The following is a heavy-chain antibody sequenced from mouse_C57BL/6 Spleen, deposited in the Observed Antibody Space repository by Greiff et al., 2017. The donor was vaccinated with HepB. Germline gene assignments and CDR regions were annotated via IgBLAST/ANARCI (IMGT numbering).Heavy chain of an antibody. V-gene: IGHV5-6*01. J-gene: IGHJ2*01. CDR3: ARLYSNFHFDY. Sequence: EVQLQQSGGDLVKPGGSLKLSCAASGFTFSSYGMSWVRQTPDKRLEWVATISSGGSYTYYPDSVKGRFTISRDNAKNTLYLQMSSLKSEDTAMYYCARLYSNFHFDYWGQGTTLTVSS. D-gene: IGHD2-5*01. CDR2: ISSGGSYT. CDR1: GFTFSSYG.